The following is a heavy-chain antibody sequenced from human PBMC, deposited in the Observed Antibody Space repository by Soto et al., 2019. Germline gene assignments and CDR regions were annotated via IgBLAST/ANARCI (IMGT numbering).Heavy chain of an antibody. D-gene: IGHD6-25*01. CDR2: IYTSGST. V-gene: IGHV4-4*07. CDR3: ARGFSSGYTYGHDS. CDR1: GGSISSYY. Sequence: SETLSLTCSVSGGSISSYYWSWIRQPAGKGLEWIGRIYTSGSTNYNPSLQSRVNMSVDTSKNQFSLTLSFVTDADTAVYYCARGFSSGYTYGHDSWGQGTLVTVSS. J-gene: IGHJ4*02.